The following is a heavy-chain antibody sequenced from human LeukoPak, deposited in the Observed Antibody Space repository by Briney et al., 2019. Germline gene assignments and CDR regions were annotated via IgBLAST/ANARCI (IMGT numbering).Heavy chain of an antibody. V-gene: IGHV3-43*02. CDR2: ISGDGGST. J-gene: IGHJ4*02. CDR1: GFTFDDYA. D-gene: IGHD3-16*02. Sequence: PGGSLRLSCAASGFTFDDYAMHWVRQAPGKGLEWVSLISGDGGSTYYADFVKGRFTISRDNSKNSLYLQMNSLRTEDTALYYCATPLAQDYVWGSYPGDYFDYWGPGTLVTVSS. CDR3: ATPLAQDYVWGSYPGDYFDY.